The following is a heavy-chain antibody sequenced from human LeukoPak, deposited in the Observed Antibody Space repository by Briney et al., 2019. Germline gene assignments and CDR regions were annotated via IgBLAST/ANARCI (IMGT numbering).Heavy chain of an antibody. CDR2: ISPYNGNT. CDR1: GYTFISYR. CDR3: ARGEGVAARQSWFDP. Sequence: ASVKVSCKASGYTFISYRINWVRQAPGQGLEWMGWISPYNGNTNYAQKFQGRVTMTTDTSTSTAYMELRSLKSDDTAVYYCARGEGVAARQSWFDPWGQGTLVTVSS. D-gene: IGHD6-6*01. V-gene: IGHV1-18*01. J-gene: IGHJ5*02.